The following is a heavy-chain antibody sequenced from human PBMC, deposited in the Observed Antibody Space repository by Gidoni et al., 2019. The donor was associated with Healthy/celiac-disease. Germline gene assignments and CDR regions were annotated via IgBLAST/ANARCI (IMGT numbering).Heavy chain of an antibody. D-gene: IGHD5-12*01. CDR2: IFSNDEK. Sequence: QVTLKESGPVLVKPTETLTLTCTVSGFSLSNARMGVSWIRQPPGKALEWLAHIFSNDEKSYSTSLKSRLTISKDTSKSQVVLTMTNMDPVDTATYYCARIMEDIVATIPGNYFDYWGQGTLVTVSS. V-gene: IGHV2-26*01. J-gene: IGHJ4*02. CDR1: GFSLSNARMG. CDR3: ARIMEDIVATIPGNYFDY.